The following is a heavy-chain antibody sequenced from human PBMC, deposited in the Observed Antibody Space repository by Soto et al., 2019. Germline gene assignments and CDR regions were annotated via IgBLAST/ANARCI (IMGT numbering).Heavy chain of an antibody. D-gene: IGHD3-3*01. J-gene: IGHJ3*02. CDR3: AKVSDYDFWSDTFDI. V-gene: IGHV3-23*01. CDR1: GFTFSSYA. CDR2: ISGSGGST. Sequence: EVQLLESGGGLVQPGGSLRLSCAASGFTFSSYAMSWVRQAPGKGLEWVSAISGSGGSTYYADSVKGRFTISRDNSKNTLYLQMTSLRAEDTAVYYRAKVSDYDFWSDTFDIWGQGTMVTVSS.